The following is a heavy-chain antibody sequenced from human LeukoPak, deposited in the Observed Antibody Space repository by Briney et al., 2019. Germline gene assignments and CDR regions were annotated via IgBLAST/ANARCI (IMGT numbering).Heavy chain of an antibody. V-gene: IGHV4-30-2*02. J-gene: IGHJ4*02. Sequence: PSQTLSLTCAVSGGSISSGGYSWSWIRQPPGKGLEWIGYIYHSGSTYYNPSLKSRVTISVDTSKNQFSLKLSSVTAADTAVYYCARRDSSSWWSYFDYWGQGTLVTVSS. CDR3: ARRDSSSWWSYFDY. CDR1: GGSISSGGYS. D-gene: IGHD6-13*01. CDR2: IYHSGST.